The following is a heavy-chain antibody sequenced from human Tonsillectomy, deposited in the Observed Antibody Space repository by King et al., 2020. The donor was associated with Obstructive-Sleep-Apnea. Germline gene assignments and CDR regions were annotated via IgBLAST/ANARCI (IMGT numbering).Heavy chain of an antibody. V-gene: IGHV4-59*12. Sequence: QLQESGPGLVKPSETLSLTCTVSGGSISSYYWSWIRQPPGKGLEWIGYIYYSGSTNYNPSLKSRVTISVDTSKNQFSLKLSSVTPADTAVYYCARDAHRGAMVLNWFDPWGQGTLVTVSS. CDR1: GGSISSYY. J-gene: IGHJ5*02. CDR3: ARDAHRGAMVLNWFDP. D-gene: IGHD3-10*01. CDR2: IYYSGST.